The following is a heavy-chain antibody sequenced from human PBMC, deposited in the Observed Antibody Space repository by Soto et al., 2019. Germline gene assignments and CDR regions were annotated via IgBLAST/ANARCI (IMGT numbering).Heavy chain of an antibody. D-gene: IGHD3-10*02. Sequence: GGSLRLSCAASGFTFSSYNMNWVRQAPGKGLEWVSYISSSGSTIYYADSVKGRFTISRDNAKNPLYLQVNSLRDEDTAVFYCERDMFGERYGMDVWGQGTTVTVSS. J-gene: IGHJ6*02. CDR3: ERDMFGERYGMDV. CDR2: ISSSGSTI. V-gene: IGHV3-48*02. CDR1: GFTFSSYN.